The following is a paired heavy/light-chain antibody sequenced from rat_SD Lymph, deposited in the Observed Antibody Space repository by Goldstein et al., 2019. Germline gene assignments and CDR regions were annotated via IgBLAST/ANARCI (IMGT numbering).Light chain of an antibody. CDR1: EDIYSN. J-gene: IGKJ4*01. Sequence: DIQMTQSPPSLSASLGETVSIECRASEDIYSNLAWYQQKSGKSPQLLIYYASSLQDGVPSRFSGSGSGTQYSLKISGMQPEDEGVYYCLQGSKYPFTFGSGTKLEIK. CDR3: LQGSKYPFT. V-gene: IGKV12S38*01. CDR2: YAS.
Heavy chain of an antibody. CDR3: ARSEGNYGSYGYYWYFDF. CDR2: ISYSGST. Sequence: EIQLQESGPGLVKPSQSLSLTCSVTGYTITSGYDWSWIRKFPGNKMEWMGYISYSGSTNYNPSLKSRISITRDTSKNQFFLQLNSVTTEYTATYYCARSEGNYGSYGYYWYFDFWGPGTMVTVSS. V-gene: IGHV3-4*01. CDR1: GYTITSGY. D-gene: IGHD1-3*01. J-gene: IGHJ1*01.